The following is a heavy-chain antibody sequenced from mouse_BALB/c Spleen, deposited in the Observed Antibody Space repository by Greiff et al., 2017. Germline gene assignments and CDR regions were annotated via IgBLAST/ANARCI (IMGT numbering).Heavy chain of an antibody. CDR3: TREKSLGYYGSSSWYFDV. V-gene: IGHV1-5*01. J-gene: IGHJ1*01. Sequence: EVQLQQSGTVLARPGASVKMSCKASGYSFTSYWMHWVKQRPGQGLEWIGAIYPGNSDTSYNQKFKGKAKLTAVTSASTAYMELSSLTNEDSAVYYCTREKSLGYYGSSSWYFDVWGAGTTVTVSS. CDR2: IYPGNSDT. D-gene: IGHD1-1*01. CDR1: GYSFTSYW.